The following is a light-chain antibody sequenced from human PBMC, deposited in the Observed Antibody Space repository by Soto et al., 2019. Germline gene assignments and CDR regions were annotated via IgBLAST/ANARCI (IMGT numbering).Light chain of an antibody. V-gene: IGKV1-5*03. Sequence: DSQMTQSPSTLAASGGDRVTITCRASQSVSTWLAWYQQKPGKAPKLLIYKASILQSGVSSRFSGSGSGTDFTLTISSLQPDDFATYYCQQYDRYPVTFGGGTKVDIK. J-gene: IGKJ4*01. CDR3: QQYDRYPVT. CDR2: KAS. CDR1: QSVSTW.